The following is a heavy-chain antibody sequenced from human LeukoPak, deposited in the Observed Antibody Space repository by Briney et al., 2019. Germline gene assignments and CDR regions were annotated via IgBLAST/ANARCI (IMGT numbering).Heavy chain of an antibody. Sequence: ESGPTLVNPTQTRTLTCTFSGFSLSTSGMCVSWIRQPPGKALEWLARIDWDDDKYYSTSLKTRLTISKDTSKNQVVLTMTNMDPVDTATYYCARDSGYYFLFDYWGQGTLVTVSS. D-gene: IGHD3-22*01. J-gene: IGHJ4*02. CDR2: IDWDDDK. V-gene: IGHV2-70*11. CDR1: GFSLSTSGMC. CDR3: ARDSGYYFLFDY.